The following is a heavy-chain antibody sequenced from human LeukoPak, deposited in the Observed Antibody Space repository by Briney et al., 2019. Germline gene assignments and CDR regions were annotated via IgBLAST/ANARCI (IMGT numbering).Heavy chain of an antibody. CDR3: ARQARREVTPGAWFDS. Sequence: PSETLSLTCTVSGGSIRSHYWSWIRQPPGRELEWIGYIYCTYIGRTNYNPSLKSRITMSVDSSKKQFSLKLSSVTAADTAVYYCARQARREVTPGAWFDSWGQGTLVTVSS. CDR1: GGSIRSHY. J-gene: IGHJ5*01. D-gene: IGHD2-8*02. V-gene: IGHV4-59*08. CDR2: IYCTYIGRT.